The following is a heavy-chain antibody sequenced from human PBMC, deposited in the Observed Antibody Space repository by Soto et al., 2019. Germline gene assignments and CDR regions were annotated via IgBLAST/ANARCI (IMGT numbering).Heavy chain of an antibody. CDR1: GFTFRSFS. J-gene: IGHJ4*02. Sequence: VQLVDSGGGLLQPGGSLRLSCVASGFTFRSFSLNWVRQAPGKGLEWVSYISGTDTAYYADSVKGRFTISRDSAKNSVYLHMTSVREEDTAVYYGARGPAATAFYFDYLGQGTPVTVSS. CDR2: ISGTDTA. D-gene: IGHD6-25*01. V-gene: IGHV3-48*02. CDR3: ARGPAATAFYFDY.